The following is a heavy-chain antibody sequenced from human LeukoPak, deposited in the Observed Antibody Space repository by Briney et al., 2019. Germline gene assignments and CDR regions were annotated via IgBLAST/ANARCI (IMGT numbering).Heavy chain of an antibody. CDR3: ARESAMDWFDP. J-gene: IGHJ5*02. Sequence: SETLSLTCAVYGGSFSGYYWSWIRQPPGKGLEWIGEINHSGSTYYNPSLKSRVTISIDTSKNQFSLKLSSVTAADTAVYYCARESAMDWFDPWGQGTLDTVSS. D-gene: IGHD5-24*01. CDR1: GGSFSGYY. CDR2: INHSGST. V-gene: IGHV4-34*01.